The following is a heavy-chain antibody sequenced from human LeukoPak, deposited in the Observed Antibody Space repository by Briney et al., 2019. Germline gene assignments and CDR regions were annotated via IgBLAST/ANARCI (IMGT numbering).Heavy chain of an antibody. J-gene: IGHJ4*02. V-gene: IGHV3-53*01. CDR3: AKDRPTVYSSSWLHFLDS. D-gene: IGHD6-13*01. CDR2: IYIGGST. Sequence: GGSLRLSCAASGFTVSSNYMSWVRQAPGKGLEWVSVIYIGGSTYYADSVKGRFTISRDNSKNTLYLEMNSLRADDTAVYYCAKDRPTVYSSSWLHFLDSWGQGTLVTVSS. CDR1: GFTVSSNY.